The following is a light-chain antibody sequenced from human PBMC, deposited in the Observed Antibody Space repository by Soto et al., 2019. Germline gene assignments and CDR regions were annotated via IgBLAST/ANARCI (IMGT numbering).Light chain of an antibody. CDR3: QQFNSYPVT. J-gene: IGKJ3*01. CDR2: DAS. Sequence: AIQLTQSPSSLSASVGDRVTITCRASQGISSALAWYQQEPGKAPKLLIYDASSLESGVPSRFSGSGSGTDFTLTISSLQPEDFATYYCQQFNSYPVTFGPGTKVDIK. V-gene: IGKV1-13*02. CDR1: QGISSA.